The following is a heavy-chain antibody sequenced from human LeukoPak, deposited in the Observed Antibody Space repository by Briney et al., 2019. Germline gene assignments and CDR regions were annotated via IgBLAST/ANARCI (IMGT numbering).Heavy chain of an antibody. J-gene: IGHJ4*02. CDR1: GFSFSSYA. CDR3: AKDQTGWLQQLDY. D-gene: IGHD5-24*01. CDR2: ITGSGDRT. Sequence: QPGGSLRLSCAASGFSFSSYAITWVRQAPRKGLEWVSVITGSGDRTYYADSVKGRFTISRDNSKNTLYLQMNSLRAEDTAVYYCAKDQTGWLQQLDYWGQGTLVTVSS. V-gene: IGHV3-23*01.